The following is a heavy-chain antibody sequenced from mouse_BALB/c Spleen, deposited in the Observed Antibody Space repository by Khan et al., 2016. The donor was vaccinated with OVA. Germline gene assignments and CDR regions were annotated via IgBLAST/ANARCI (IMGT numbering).Heavy chain of an antibody. CDR1: GFTFSDYG. Sequence: EVQLLESGGGLVQPGGSRKLSCAASGFTFSDYGMAWVRQAPGKGPEWVAFISDLAYTFYYADTVTGRFTLSRENAKNTLYLEMRSLRSGDTAMYYCARGGGTAPFAYWGQGTLVTVSA. D-gene: IGHD1-2*01. J-gene: IGHJ3*01. CDR3: ARGGGTAPFAY. CDR2: ISDLAYTF. V-gene: IGHV5-15*02.